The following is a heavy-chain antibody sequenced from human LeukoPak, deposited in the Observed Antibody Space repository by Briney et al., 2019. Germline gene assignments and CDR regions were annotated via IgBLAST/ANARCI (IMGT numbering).Heavy chain of an antibody. CDR2: IGIVGDT. Sequence: GGSLRLSCAASGFTFSDYDMHWVRQVTGRGLEWVSTIGIVGDTYYRDSVNGRFTISRENANNSLYLQMSSLRGGDTAVYYCARFGPDAFDIWGPGTMVTVSS. CDR1: GFTFSDYD. J-gene: IGHJ3*02. V-gene: IGHV3-13*01. CDR3: ARFGPDAFDI. D-gene: IGHD3-16*01.